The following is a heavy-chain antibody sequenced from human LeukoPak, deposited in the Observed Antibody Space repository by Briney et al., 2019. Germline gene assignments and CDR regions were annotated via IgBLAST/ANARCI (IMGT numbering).Heavy chain of an antibody. CDR3: ARVTMARGVKWSNWFDP. D-gene: IGHD3-10*01. Sequence: ASVKVSCKASGYTFTGYYMHWVRQAPGQGLEWMGWINPNSGGTNYAQKFQGRVTMTRDTSISTAYMELSRLRSDDTAVYYCARVTMARGVKWSNWFDPWGQGTLVTVSS. CDR2: INPNSGGT. V-gene: IGHV1-2*02. CDR1: GYTFTGYY. J-gene: IGHJ5*02.